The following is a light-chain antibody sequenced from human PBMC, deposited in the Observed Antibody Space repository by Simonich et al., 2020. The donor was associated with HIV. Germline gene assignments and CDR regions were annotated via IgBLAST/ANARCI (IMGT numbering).Light chain of an antibody. CDR3: QQYGSSTPYT. Sequence: EIGLTQSPGTLSLSPGERATRSCRASQSVSSSYLAWYQQKPGLAPRLLIYDASSRATGIPERFSGSGSGTDFTLTISRLEPEDFAVYYCQQYGSSTPYTFGQGTKLEIK. V-gene: IGKV3D-20*01. CDR2: DAS. CDR1: QSVSSSY. J-gene: IGKJ2*01.